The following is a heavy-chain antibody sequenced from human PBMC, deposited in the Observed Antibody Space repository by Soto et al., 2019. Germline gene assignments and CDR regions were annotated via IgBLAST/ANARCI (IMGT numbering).Heavy chain of an antibody. CDR1: GDNVSSTSTA. J-gene: IGHJ4*02. V-gene: IGHV6-1*01. CDR2: TYYRSNWYT. D-gene: IGHD6-19*01. Sequence: SQTLSLTCAISGDNVSSTSTAWSWIRQSPSRGLEWLGRTYYRSNWYTDYAVSVKSRITISPDTSKNQFSLQLNSVTPEDTAVYYCARGSYYSGWVWGQGTLVTVSS. CDR3: ARGSYYSGWV.